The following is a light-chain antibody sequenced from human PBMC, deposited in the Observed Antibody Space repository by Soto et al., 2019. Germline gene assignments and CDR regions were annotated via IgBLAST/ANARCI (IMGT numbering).Light chain of an antibody. V-gene: IGLV1-44*01. Sequence: QSLLTQPHSASRTPGQRVTISCSGSSSNIGTSSVHWFQQLPGTAPKLLISTTNQRPSGVPERFSGSKSGTSASLAISGLQSEDEADYYCAAWDDSLNGHVFGTGTKVTVL. CDR1: SSNIGTSS. CDR2: TTN. CDR3: AAWDDSLNGHV. J-gene: IGLJ1*01.